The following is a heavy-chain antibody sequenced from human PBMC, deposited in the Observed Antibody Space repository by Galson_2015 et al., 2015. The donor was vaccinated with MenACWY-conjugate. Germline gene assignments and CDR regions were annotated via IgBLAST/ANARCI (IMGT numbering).Heavy chain of an antibody. V-gene: IGHV1-69-2*01. Sequence: VKVSCKVSGYTFTDYYIHWVQQAPGKGLEWMGLVDPEDGNTKYSQKFQGRVTITSDTSASTAYMDVSRLRYDDTALYFCARGYSSGWYGGRFDYWGQGTLVTVS. J-gene: IGHJ4*02. CDR1: GYTFTDYY. CDR2: VDPEDGNT. D-gene: IGHD6-19*01. CDR3: ARGYSSGWYGGRFDY.